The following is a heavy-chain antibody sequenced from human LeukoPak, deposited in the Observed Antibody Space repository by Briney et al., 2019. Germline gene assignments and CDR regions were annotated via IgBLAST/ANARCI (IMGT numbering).Heavy chain of an antibody. J-gene: IGHJ4*02. CDR3: ARGSNGGGSGWYNLGYYFDY. Sequence: GGSLRLSCAASGFTFSSYAMHWVRQAPGKGLEWVAVISYDGSNKYYADSVKGRFTISRDNSKNTLYLQMNSLRAEDTAVYYCARGSNGGGSGWYNLGYYFDYWGQGTLVTVSS. CDR1: GFTFSSYA. D-gene: IGHD6-19*01. CDR2: ISYDGSNK. V-gene: IGHV3-30*04.